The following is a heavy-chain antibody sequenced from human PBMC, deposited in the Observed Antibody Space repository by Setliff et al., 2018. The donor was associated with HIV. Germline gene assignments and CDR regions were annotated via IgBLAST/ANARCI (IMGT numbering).Heavy chain of an antibody. CDR1: AFTFNKYA. J-gene: IGHJ4*02. Sequence: GGSLRLSCTASAFTFNKYAMAWVRQAPGKGQEWVSCISTSGNFIYYADSLKGRFTVSRDNAKNSLYLQMNSLRAGDTAVYYCLRGGSFGDIPNCWGQGTLVTVSS. D-gene: IGHD4-17*01. CDR3: LRGGSFGDIPNC. V-gene: IGHV3-21*06. CDR2: ISTSGNFI.